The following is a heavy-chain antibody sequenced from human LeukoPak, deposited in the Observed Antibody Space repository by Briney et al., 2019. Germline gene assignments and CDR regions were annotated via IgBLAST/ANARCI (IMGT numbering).Heavy chain of an antibody. D-gene: IGHD6-13*01. CDR1: GFTFSNYG. Sequence: PGRSLRLSCAASGFTFSNYGMHWVRQAPGKGLECVAVISYDGGNKYYADSVKGRFTISRDNSKNTLYLQMNSLRAEDTAVYYCAKDRSAAAALYYYYGMDVWGQGTTVTVSS. V-gene: IGHV3-30*18. CDR3: AKDRSAAAALYYYYGMDV. J-gene: IGHJ6*02. CDR2: ISYDGGNK.